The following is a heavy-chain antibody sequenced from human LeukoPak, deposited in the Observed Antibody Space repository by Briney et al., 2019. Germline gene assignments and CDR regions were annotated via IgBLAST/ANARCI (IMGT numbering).Heavy chain of an antibody. D-gene: IGHD1-14*01. V-gene: IGHV3-23*01. CDR2: IYGNGGGT. CDR1: GFTFSTYT. Sequence: VQPGGSLRLSCAASGFTFSTYTMNWVRQTTGKGLEWVSGIYGNGGGTFYADSVRGRFTISRDNSRNILYLQMNSLRAEDTAIYYCAKDKVPDSRWNIDYWGRGTLVTV. CDR3: AKDKVPDSRWNIDY. J-gene: IGHJ4*02.